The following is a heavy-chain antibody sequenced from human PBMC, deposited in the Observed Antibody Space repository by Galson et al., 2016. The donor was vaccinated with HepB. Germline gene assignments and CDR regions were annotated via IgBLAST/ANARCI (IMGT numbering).Heavy chain of an antibody. CDR3: ARQRPSAQH. D-gene: IGHD3-3*01. Sequence: SETLSLTCTVSNGSISSSSYYWGWIRQPPGKGLEWIGNIYSGGNTYYNPSLKSRVAISVDTSKNQFSLRLTSVTAADTAIYYCARQRPSAQHWGQGTLVIVSS. V-gene: IGHV4-39*01. J-gene: IGHJ1*01. CDR2: IYSGGNT. CDR1: NGSISSSSYY.